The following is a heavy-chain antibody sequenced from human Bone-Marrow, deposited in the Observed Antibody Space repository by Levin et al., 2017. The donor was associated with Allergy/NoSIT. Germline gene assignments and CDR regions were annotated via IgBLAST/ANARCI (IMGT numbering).Heavy chain of an antibody. D-gene: IGHD6-19*01. J-gene: IGHJ4*02. CDR3: AVAGRGDYFDF. Sequence: SETLSLTCTVSSGSISSKSYYWACIRQPPGKGLEWIGSIYYGGKTYLNPSLTSRLSISVDTAKETFSLKLNSMTAADSAVDFCAVAGRGDYFDFWGQGTLVIVSS. CDR1: SGSISSKSYY. V-gene: IGHV4-39*01. CDR2: IYYGGKT.